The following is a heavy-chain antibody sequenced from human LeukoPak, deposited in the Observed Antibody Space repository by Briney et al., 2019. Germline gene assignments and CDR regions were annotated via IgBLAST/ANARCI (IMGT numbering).Heavy chain of an antibody. CDR3: SSGTDYYDYGMDV. D-gene: IGHD1-26*01. Sequence: GGSLKLSCAASGFAFSGSTVHWVRRASGKGLEWVGRIRSKPSSYATVYAESVKGRFTISRDDSKNTAYLQMNSLKTEDTAVYYCSSGTDYYDYGMDVWGQGTTITVPS. CDR2: IRSKPSSYAT. V-gene: IGHV3-73*01. J-gene: IGHJ6*02. CDR1: GFAFSGST.